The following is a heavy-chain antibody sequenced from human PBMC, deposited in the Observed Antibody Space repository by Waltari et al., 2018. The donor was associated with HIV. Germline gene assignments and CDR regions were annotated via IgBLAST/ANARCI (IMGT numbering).Heavy chain of an antibody. CDR1: GYNFASFD. V-gene: IGHV1-8*01. CDR3: VTSRPGAVFGDF. Sequence: QAQLVQSGAEVRKPGASVKVACKASGYNFASFDINWVRRATGQGLEWMGWMSSNSGSAGYGQRFKGRLTLTRDTSRDTAYMELNNLTPQDTADYYCVTSRPGAVFGDFWGQGTPVTVSS. D-gene: IGHD3-3*01. J-gene: IGHJ4*02. CDR2: MSSNSGSA.